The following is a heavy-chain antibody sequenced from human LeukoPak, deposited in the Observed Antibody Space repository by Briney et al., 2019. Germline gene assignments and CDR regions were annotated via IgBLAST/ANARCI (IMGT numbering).Heavy chain of an antibody. CDR2: INGDGSEI. Sequence: GGSLRLSCAASGFTFSTSWMTWVRQAPGKGLEWVASINGDGSEIHYVDSVKGRFTISRDNAKDSLYLQMNSLKTEDTAVYYCTTPFTIPGTNWGQGTLVTVSS. V-gene: IGHV3-7*03. CDR3: TTPFTIPGTN. D-gene: IGHD2-8*01. CDR1: GFTFSTSW. J-gene: IGHJ4*02.